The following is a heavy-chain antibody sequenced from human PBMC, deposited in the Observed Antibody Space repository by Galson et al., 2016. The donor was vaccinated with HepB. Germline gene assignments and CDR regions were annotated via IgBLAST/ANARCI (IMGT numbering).Heavy chain of an antibody. CDR2: IIPIFRTP. D-gene: IGHD3-10*01. Sequence: SVKVSCKASGGIFSSHDISWVRQAPGQGLEWLGGIIPIFRTPNYAQKFQGRVTITADESTSTAYMELISLRSEDTAVYYCATMVGGHFQHWGQGTLVTVSS. J-gene: IGHJ1*01. V-gene: IGHV1-69*13. CDR3: ATMVGGHFQH. CDR1: GGIFSSHD.